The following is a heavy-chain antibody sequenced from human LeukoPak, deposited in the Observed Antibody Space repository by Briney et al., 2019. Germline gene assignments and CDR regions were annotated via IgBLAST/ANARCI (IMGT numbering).Heavy chain of an antibody. D-gene: IGHD5-12*01. CDR3: AKDRLRVGWHVGMDV. CDR2: ISWNSGSI. Sequence: PGGSLRLSCAASGFTFDDYAMHWVRQAPGKGLEWVSGISWNSGSIGYADSVKGRFTISRDNAKNSLYLQMNSLRAEDTALYYCAKDRLRVGWHVGMDVWGQGTTVTVSS. CDR1: GFTFDDYA. V-gene: IGHV3-9*01. J-gene: IGHJ6*02.